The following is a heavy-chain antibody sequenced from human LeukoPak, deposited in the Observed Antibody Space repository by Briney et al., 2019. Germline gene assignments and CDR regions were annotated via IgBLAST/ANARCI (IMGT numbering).Heavy chain of an antibody. Sequence: PGGSLRLSCEVSGFTFSRSAMSWVRQAPGKGLEWVSGISISGEATYYADSVQGRFTISRDNPKNTVYLQMYDLRVEDTTVYYCAKEEVPNDYWGQGILVPVSS. D-gene: IGHD1-1*01. CDR2: ISISGEAT. CDR1: GFTFSRSA. CDR3: AKEEVPNDY. J-gene: IGHJ4*02. V-gene: IGHV3-23*01.